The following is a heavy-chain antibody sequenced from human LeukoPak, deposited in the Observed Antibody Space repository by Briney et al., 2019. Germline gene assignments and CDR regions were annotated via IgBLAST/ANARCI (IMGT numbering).Heavy chain of an antibody. CDR2: ISSSSSYI. Sequence: PGGSLRLSCAASGFTFSSYSMTWVRQAPGKGLEWVSSISSSSSYIYYADSVKGRFTISRDNAKNSLYLQMNSLRAEDTAVYYCARDTAGYSSGWYRYCGQGTLVTVSS. J-gene: IGHJ4*02. D-gene: IGHD6-19*01. CDR1: GFTFSSYS. CDR3: ARDTAGYSSGWYRY. V-gene: IGHV3-21*01.